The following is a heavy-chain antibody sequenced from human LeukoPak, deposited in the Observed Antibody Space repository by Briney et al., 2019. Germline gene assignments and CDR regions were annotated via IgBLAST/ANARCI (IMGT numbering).Heavy chain of an antibody. J-gene: IGHJ5*02. CDR1: GGSISSYY. CDR2: IYYSGST. CDR3: ARGFFTYYYDSSGYYANWFDP. V-gene: IGHV4-59*01. Sequence: PSETLSLTCTVSGGSISSYYWSWIRQPPGEGPEWIGYIYYSGSTNYNPSLKSRVTISVDTSKNQFSLKLSSVTAADTAVYYCARGFFTYYYDSSGYYANWFDPWGQGTLVTVSS. D-gene: IGHD3-22*01.